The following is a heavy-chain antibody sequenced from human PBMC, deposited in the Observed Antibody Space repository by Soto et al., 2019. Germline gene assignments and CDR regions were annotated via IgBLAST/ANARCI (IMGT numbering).Heavy chain of an antibody. V-gene: IGHV1-46*02. CDR2: INLRGGTT. D-gene: IGHD4-17*01. CDR3: ARGPDDSDVPRWDY. J-gene: IGHJ4*02. CDR1: GYNFNQYY. Sequence: QVQLVQSGAEVRKPGASVRLSGETSGYNFNQYYIHWVRQAPGQGRGWMGIINLRGGTTEYAHKFRGRVTVTGDTSTSTAYMQLSSLRSEDTAVYFCARGPDDSDVPRWDYWGQGTLVTVSS.